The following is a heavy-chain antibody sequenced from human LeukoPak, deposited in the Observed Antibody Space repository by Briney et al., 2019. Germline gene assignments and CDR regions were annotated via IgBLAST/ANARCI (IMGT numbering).Heavy chain of an antibody. CDR1: GYTFTSYD. V-gene: IGHV1-8*01. CDR3: ARGHLTARDAFDI. J-gene: IGHJ3*02. CDR2: MNPNSGNT. D-gene: IGHD6-25*01. Sequence: ASVKVSCKASGYTFTSYDINWVRQATGQGLEWMGWMNPNSGNTGYAQKFQGRVTMARNTSISTAYMELSSLRSEDTAVYYCARGHLTARDAFDIWGQGTMVTVSS.